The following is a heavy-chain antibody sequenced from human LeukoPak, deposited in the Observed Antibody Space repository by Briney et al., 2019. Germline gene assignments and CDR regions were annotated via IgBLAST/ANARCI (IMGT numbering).Heavy chain of an antibody. J-gene: IGHJ4*02. CDR1: GYTFTGYY. V-gene: IGHV1-2*02. CDR3: ARVEVGATGEDY. D-gene: IGHD1-26*01. CDR2: INPNSGGT. Sequence: ASVKVSCKASGYTFTGYYMHWVRQAPVQGLEWMGWINPNSGGTNCAQKFQGRVTMTRDTSISTAYMELSRLRSDDTAVYYCARVEVGATGEDYWGQGTLVTVSS.